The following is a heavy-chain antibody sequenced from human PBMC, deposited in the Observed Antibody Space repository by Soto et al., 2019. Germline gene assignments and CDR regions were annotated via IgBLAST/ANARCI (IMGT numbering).Heavy chain of an antibody. CDR1: GGTLSSYV. J-gene: IGHJ6*02. CDR2: IIPVFGTV. D-gene: IGHD5-18*01. CDR3: ARDKRIQLWASGMDV. Sequence: SVKVSCKASGGTLSSYVISWVRQAPGQGLEWMGGIIPVFGTVNYAQKFQGRVTITADESTTTAYMELRSLRSEDAAVYYCARDKRIQLWASGMDVWGQGTTVTVSS. V-gene: IGHV1-69*13.